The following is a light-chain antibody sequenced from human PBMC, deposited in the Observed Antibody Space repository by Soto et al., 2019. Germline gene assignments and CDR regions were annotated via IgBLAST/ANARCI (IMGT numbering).Light chain of an antibody. CDR1: QSISSW. Sequence: DIQMTASPSTLSASVGDRVTITCRASQSISSWLAWYQQKPGKAPKLLIYKASSLESGVPSRFSGSGSGTEFTLTISSLQPDDFATYYCQQYNSYSTFGQGTKLEIK. CDR3: QQYNSYST. CDR2: KAS. J-gene: IGKJ2*01. V-gene: IGKV1-5*03.